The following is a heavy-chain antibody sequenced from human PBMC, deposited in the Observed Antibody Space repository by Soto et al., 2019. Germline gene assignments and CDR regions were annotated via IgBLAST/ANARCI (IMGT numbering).Heavy chain of an antibody. Sequence: PGGSLRLSCVASGFTFSTYTMSWVRQAPGKGLEWISVNSASGGIPSYADTVQGRFSISRDNPKNTLYLQMNSLRGEDTAVYYCARVGVYATYYYGMDVWGQGTTVTVSS. CDR1: GFTFSTYT. V-gene: IGHV3-23*01. CDR3: ARVGVYATYYYGMDV. D-gene: IGHD2-8*01. J-gene: IGHJ6*02. CDR2: NSASGGIP.